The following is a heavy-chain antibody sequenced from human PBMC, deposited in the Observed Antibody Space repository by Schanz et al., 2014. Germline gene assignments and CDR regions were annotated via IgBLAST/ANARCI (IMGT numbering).Heavy chain of an antibody. J-gene: IGHJ4*02. CDR3: ARCRTFDY. Sequence: QLVQSGAEVKKPGASVKVSCKASGFTLTSHFMHWLRQAPGQGLEWMGWMNPNSGNPGFAQKFRGRVTMTRNTSMSTAYIELHILTSEDTAVYYCARCRTFDYWGQGTLVTVSS. CDR1: GFTLTSHF. V-gene: IGHV1-8*01. CDR2: MNPNSGNP.